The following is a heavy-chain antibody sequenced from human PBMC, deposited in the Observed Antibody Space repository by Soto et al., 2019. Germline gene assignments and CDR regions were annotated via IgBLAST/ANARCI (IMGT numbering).Heavy chain of an antibody. V-gene: IGHV5-51*01. CDR3: ARKFAPEFFDS. CDR1: GYTFSTYW. D-gene: IGHD3-10*01. Sequence: GESLKISCKGSGYTFSTYWIAWVRQMPGKGLEWMGIIYPGDSDTKYSPAFQGQVTISADKSINTAYLQWTSLEASDTAMYYCARKFAPEFFDSWGQGTLVTVSS. J-gene: IGHJ4*02. CDR2: IYPGDSDT.